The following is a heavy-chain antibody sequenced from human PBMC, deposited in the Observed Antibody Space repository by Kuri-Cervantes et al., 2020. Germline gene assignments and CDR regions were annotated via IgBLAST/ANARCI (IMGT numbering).Heavy chain of an antibody. D-gene: IGHD3-16*01. Sequence: SVKVSCKASGGTFSSYAISWVRQAPGQGLEWMGGIIPIFGTANYAQKFQGRVTITADKSTSTAYMELSSLRSEDTAVYYCARAYEDMITKDYWGQGTLVTVSS. J-gene: IGHJ4*02. CDR3: ARAYEDMITKDY. CDR2: IIPIFGTA. V-gene: IGHV1-69*06. CDR1: GGTFSSYA.